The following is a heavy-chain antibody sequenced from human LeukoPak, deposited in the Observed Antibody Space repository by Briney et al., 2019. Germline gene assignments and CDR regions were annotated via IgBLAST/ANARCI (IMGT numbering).Heavy chain of an antibody. V-gene: IGHV3-33*01. CDR1: GFTFSNYG. J-gene: IGHJ6*02. CDR3: ARGSGEYYYRMDV. D-gene: IGHD2-21*01. CDR2: IWSDGSNK. Sequence: GRSLRLSCAASGFTFSNYGMHWVRQAPGKGLEGVTIIWSDGSNKYYADSVKGRFTISRDNSKNTLYLQMNSLRADDTAVYYCARGSGEYYYRMDVWGQGTTVTVSS.